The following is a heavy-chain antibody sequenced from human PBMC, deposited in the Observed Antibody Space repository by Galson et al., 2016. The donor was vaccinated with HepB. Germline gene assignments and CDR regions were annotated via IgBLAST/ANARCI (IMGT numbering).Heavy chain of an antibody. D-gene: IGHD3-10*01. Sequence: SLRLSCAASGFTFSSYGMHWVRQAPGKGLEWVAAIWDDGSNKYLADSVKGRFTISRDNSNKTLYLQMNSLRAEDTAVYYCARDKVVRGVGLSPWGQGTLVTVSS. CDR1: GFTFSSYG. CDR3: ARDKVVRGVGLSP. J-gene: IGHJ5*02. V-gene: IGHV3-33*01. CDR2: IWDDGSNK.